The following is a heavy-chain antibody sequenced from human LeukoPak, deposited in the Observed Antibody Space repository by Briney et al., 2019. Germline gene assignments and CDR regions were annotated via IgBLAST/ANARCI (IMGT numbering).Heavy chain of an antibody. CDR3: ARDYKYAFDN. CDR2: IGISSGNT. Sequence: GGSLRLSCAASGFSFGDYSMNWVRQAPGKGLEWISYIGISSGNTYYADSVKGRFTISGDKARESLYLQRNSLRVEDTAVYYCARDYKYAFDNWGQGTLVTVSS. V-gene: IGHV3-48*01. J-gene: IGHJ4*02. CDR1: GFSFGDYS. D-gene: IGHD5-24*01.